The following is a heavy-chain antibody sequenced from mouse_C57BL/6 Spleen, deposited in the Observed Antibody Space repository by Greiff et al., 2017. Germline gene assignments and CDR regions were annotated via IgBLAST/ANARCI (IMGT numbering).Heavy chain of an antibody. V-gene: IGHV1-55*01. J-gene: IGHJ4*01. Sequence: QVQLQQPGAELVKPGASVKMSCKASGYTFTSYWITWVKQRPGQGLEWIGDSYPGSGSTNYNEKFKSKATLTVDTSSSTAYMQLSSLTSEDSAVYYCARTYSNYVRAMDYWGQGTSVTVSS. CDR2: SYPGSGST. CDR1: GYTFTSYW. D-gene: IGHD2-5*01. CDR3: ARTYSNYVRAMDY.